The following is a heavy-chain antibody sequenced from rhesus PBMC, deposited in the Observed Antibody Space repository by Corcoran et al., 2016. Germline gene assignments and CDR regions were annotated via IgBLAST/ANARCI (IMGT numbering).Heavy chain of an antibody. V-gene: IGHV4-169*02. CDR2: IYGSGSST. CDR1: GGSISSSY. CDR3: ASGSGSYTHFDY. Sequence: QLQLQESGPGLVKPSETLSVTCAVSGGSISSSYWSWIRQAPGKGLEWIGYIYGSGSSTNYNPSLKSRVTLSVDTSKNQLSLKLSSVTAADTAVYYCASGSGSYTHFDYWGQGVLVTVSS. D-gene: IGHD3-16*01. J-gene: IGHJ4*01.